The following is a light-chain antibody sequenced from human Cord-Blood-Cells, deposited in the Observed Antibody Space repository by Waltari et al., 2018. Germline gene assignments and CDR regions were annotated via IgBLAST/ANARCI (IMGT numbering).Light chain of an antibody. V-gene: IGKV1-33*01. J-gene: IGKJ4*01. CDR3: QQYDNLPLT. CDR2: DAS. Sequence: DIQMTQSPSSLSASVGDRVTITCQASQDISNYLNWYQQKPGEAPKLLIYDASNLETVVPSRFSGSGSGTDFTFTISSLQPEDIATYYCQQYDNLPLTFGGGTKVEIK. CDR1: QDISNY.